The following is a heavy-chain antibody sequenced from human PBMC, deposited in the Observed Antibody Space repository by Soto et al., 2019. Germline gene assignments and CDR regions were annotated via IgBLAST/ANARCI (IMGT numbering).Heavy chain of an antibody. Sequence: PSETLSLTCAVSGASFSGFYWSWIRQSPGKGLEWIGEIDHSGITNHNTALKSRATMSVDTSKNQFSLKLRSVTAADTAVYYCARGVSVTLAVQGGAPDKNYFDSWSQGTLVTVSS. V-gene: IGHV4-34*04. D-gene: IGHD1-26*01. CDR2: IDHSGIT. J-gene: IGHJ4*02. CDR1: GASFSGFY. CDR3: ARGVSVTLAVQGGAPDKNYFDS.